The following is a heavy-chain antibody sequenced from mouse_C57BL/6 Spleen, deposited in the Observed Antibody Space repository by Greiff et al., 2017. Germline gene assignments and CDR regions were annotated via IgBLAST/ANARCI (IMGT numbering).Heavy chain of an antibody. CDR2: INPGSGGT. D-gene: IGHD2-5*01. Sequence: QVQLKESGAELVRPGTSVKVSCKASGYAFTNYLIEWVKQRPGQGLEWIGVINPGSGGTNYNEKFKGKATLTADKSSSTAYMQLSSLTSEDSAVYFCARSLYSNYEGYYAMDYWGQGTSVTVSS. J-gene: IGHJ4*01. V-gene: IGHV1-54*01. CDR3: ARSLYSNYEGYYAMDY. CDR1: GYAFTNYL.